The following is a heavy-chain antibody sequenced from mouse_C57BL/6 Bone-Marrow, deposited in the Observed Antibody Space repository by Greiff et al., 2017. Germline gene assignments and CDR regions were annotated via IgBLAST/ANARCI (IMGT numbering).Heavy chain of an antibody. CDR2: ISSGSSTI. CDR1: GFTFSDYG. CDR3: AKGVYDYPWFAY. J-gene: IGHJ3*01. V-gene: IGHV5-17*01. D-gene: IGHD2-4*01. Sequence: EVKLMESGGGLVKPGGSLKLSCAASGFTFSDYGMHWVRQAPEKGLEWVAYISSGSSTIYYADTVKGRFTISRDNAKNTLFLQMTRLRSEDTAMYYCAKGVYDYPWFAYWGQGTLVTVSA.